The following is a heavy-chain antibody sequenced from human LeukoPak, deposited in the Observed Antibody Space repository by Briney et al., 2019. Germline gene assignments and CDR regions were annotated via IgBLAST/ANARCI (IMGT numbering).Heavy chain of an antibody. D-gene: IGHD2-2*01. V-gene: IGHV3-9*01. CDR1: GFTFDDYA. Sequence: GGSLRLSCGASGFTFDDYAMHWVRQAPGKGLEWVSGISWNSGSIGYADSVKGRFTISRDNAKNSLYLQMNSLRAEDTALYYCAKDIRPLGYCSSTSCYGFDYWGQGTLVTVSS. CDR2: ISWNSGSI. J-gene: IGHJ4*02. CDR3: AKDIRPLGYCSSTSCYGFDY.